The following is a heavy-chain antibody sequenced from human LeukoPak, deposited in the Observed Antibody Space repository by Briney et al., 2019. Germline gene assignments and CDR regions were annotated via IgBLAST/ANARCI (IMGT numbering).Heavy chain of an antibody. D-gene: IGHD5-12*01. Sequence: GASVKVSCKTSGYTFTTYHINWVRQATGQGLEWLGWVNPYSGDRGYAQKFQGRLSITSDTSISTAYMELGSLRSDDTPVYFCARTTSFTASGYAYWGQGTLVTVSS. CDR2: VNPYSGDR. J-gene: IGHJ4*02. V-gene: IGHV1-8*03. CDR1: GYTFTTYH. CDR3: ARTTSFTASGYAY.